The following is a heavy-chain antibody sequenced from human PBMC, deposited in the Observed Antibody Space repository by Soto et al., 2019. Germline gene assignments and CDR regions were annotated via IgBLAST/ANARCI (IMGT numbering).Heavy chain of an antibody. J-gene: IGHJ4*02. Sequence: GGSLRLSCAASGFTFSSYSMKWVRQAPGKGLEWVSSISSSSDYIYYAGSVKGRFTISRDNAKNSLYLQMNSLRAEDTAVYYCAKAGYCSGGXCYPQDYWGQGTLVTVSS. CDR3: AKAGYCSGGXCYPQDY. CDR1: GFTFSSYS. D-gene: IGHD2-15*01. CDR2: ISSSSDYI. V-gene: IGHV3-21*01.